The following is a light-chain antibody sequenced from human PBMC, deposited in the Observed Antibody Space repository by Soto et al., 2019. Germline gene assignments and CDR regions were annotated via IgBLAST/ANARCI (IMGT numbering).Light chain of an antibody. Sequence: ARQSISRYLNWYQQKPGEAPNLLIHTASTLHGGVPSRFSGSGSGTDFTLTITSLQAEDFATYYCQQTRAYPSTFGGGTKAAIK. CDR2: TAS. CDR1: QSISRY. J-gene: IGKJ4*01. CDR3: QQTRAYPST. V-gene: IGKV1-39*01.